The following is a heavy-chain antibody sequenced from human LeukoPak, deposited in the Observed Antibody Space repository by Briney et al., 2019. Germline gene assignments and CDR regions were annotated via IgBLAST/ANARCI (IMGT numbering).Heavy chain of an antibody. CDR3: AKAMSSTTWGIFDY. Sequence: GGYLRLSCAASGFTFSSYAVGWVRQAPGRGLECISSISGSGETTYYADSVKGRFTSSRDNSKKTVYLQLSSLRAEDTAVYYCAKAMSSTTWGIFDYWGQGTLVTVSS. V-gene: IGHV3-23*01. J-gene: IGHJ4*02. CDR2: ISGSGETT. CDR1: GFTFSSYA. D-gene: IGHD2-2*01.